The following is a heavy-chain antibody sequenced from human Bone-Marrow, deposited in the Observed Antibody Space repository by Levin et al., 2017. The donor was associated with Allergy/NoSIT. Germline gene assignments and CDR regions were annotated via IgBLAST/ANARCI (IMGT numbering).Heavy chain of an antibody. J-gene: IGHJ6*02. V-gene: IGHV1-2*02. D-gene: IGHD6-13*01. CDR2: INPNTGGT. Sequence: ASVKVSCKASGYSFTGYNMHWVRQAPGQGLEWMGWINPNTGGTNYAQKFKGRVTMTRDSSISTAYVEVTSLRPDDTAVYYCARGQIAAADNYGLDVWGRGTTVTVSS. CDR1: GYSFTGYN. CDR3: ARGQIAAADNYGLDV.